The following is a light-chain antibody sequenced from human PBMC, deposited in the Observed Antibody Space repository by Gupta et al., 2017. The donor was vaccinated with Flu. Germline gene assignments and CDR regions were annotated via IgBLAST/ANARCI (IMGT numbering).Light chain of an antibody. CDR2: SNN. CDR3: AAWDDSLNGYV. CDR1: SSNIGSNT. V-gene: IGLV1-44*01. J-gene: IGLJ1*01. Sequence: QSVLTQPPSASGTPGQRATISGSGSSSNIGSNTVNWSQQLPGTAPKLLIYSNNQRPSGVPDRFSGSKSGTSASVAISGLQSEDEADYYCAAWDDSLNGYVFGTGTKVTVL.